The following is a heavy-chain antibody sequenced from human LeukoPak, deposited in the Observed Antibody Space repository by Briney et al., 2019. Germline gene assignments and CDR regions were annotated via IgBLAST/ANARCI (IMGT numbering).Heavy chain of an antibody. CDR2: SYHSGST. D-gene: IGHD3-9*01. CDR1: GGSISSGGYS. V-gene: IGHV4-30-2*01. J-gene: IGHJ4*02. Sequence: SQTLSLTCAVSGGSISSGGYSWSWIRQPPGKGLEWIGYSYHSGSTYYNPSLKSRVTISVDRSKNQFSLKLSSVTAADTAVYYCARQRRYYDTLTGFYRADEFDYWGQGTLVTVSS. CDR3: ARQRRYYDTLTGFYRADEFDY.